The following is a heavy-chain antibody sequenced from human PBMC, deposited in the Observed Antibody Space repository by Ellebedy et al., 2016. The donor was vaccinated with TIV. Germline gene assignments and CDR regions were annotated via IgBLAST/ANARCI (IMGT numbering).Heavy chain of an antibody. V-gene: IGHV1-18*04. D-gene: IGHD4-17*01. CDR1: GYTFTSYV. J-gene: IGHJ4*02. CDR3: ARASGRAVTAKNDY. CDR2: ISPYNGNT. Sequence: AASVKVSCKASGYTFTSYVISWVRQPPGQGLGWMGWISPYNGNTKYAQKLQGRVTMTTDTSTSTAYMELRSLGSDDTAVYYCARASGRAVTAKNDYWGQGTLVTVSS.